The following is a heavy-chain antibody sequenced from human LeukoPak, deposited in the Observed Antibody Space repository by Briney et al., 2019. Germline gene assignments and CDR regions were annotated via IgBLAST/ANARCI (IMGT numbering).Heavy chain of an antibody. J-gene: IGHJ6*02. CDR2: ISAYNGNT. D-gene: IGHD2-2*01. CDR3: ARGDIVVVLAPYAMDV. Sequence: ASVKVSCKASGYTFTSYGISWVRQAPGQGLEWMGWISAYNGNTNYAQKLQGRVTMTTDTSTSTAYMELRSLRSDDTAVYYCARGDIVVVLAPYAMDVWGQGTTVTVSS. V-gene: IGHV1-18*01. CDR1: GYTFTSYG.